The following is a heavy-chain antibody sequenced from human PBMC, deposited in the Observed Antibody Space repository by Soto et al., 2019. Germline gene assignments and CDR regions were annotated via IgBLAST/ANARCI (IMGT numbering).Heavy chain of an antibody. J-gene: IGHJ6*02. V-gene: IGHV3-30*18. CDR2: ISYDGSNK. CDR1: GFTFSSYG. D-gene: IGHD3-22*01. CDR3: AKDPITVYFVSSGSYHYYYYYGMDV. Sequence: GGSLRLSCAASGFTFSSYGMHWVRQAPGKGLEWVAVISYDGSNKYYADSVKGRFTISRDNSKNTLYLQMNSLRAEDTDVYYCAKDPITVYFVSSGSYHYYYYYGMDVWGQGTTVTVSS.